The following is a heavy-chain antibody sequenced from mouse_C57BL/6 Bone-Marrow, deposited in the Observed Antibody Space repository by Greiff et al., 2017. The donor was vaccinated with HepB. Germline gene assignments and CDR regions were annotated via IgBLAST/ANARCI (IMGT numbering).Heavy chain of an antibody. V-gene: IGHV2-5*01. J-gene: IGHJ4*01. CDR1: GFSLTSYG. CDR3: AKKSLDYYAMDY. Sequence: VMLVESGPGLVQPSQSLSITCTVSGFSLTSYGVHWVRQSPGKGLEWLGVIWRGGSTDYNAAFMSRLSITKDNSKSQVFFKMNSLQADDTAIYYCAKKSLDYYAMDYWGQGTSVTVSS. CDR2: IWRGGST.